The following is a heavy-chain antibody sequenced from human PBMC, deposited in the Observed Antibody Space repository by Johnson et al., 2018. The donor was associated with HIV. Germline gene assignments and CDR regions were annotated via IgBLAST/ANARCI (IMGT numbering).Heavy chain of an antibody. V-gene: IGHV3-20*04. CDR2: INWNGGST. D-gene: IGHD6-13*01. J-gene: IGHJ3*02. CDR1: GFTFDDYG. Sequence: VQLVESGGGVIRPGGSLRLSCATSGFTFDDYGMSWVRQAPGKGLEWVSGINWNGGSTGYADSVKGRFTISRDNAENSLYLQMNSLRAEDTAVYYCARDGGVAAAVGVVAFDIWGQGTLVTVSS. CDR3: ARDGGVAAAVGVVAFDI.